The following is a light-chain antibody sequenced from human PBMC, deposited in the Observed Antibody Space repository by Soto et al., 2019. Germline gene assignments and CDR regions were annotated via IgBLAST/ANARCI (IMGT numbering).Light chain of an antibody. CDR1: QGISSL. CDR3: QQANSSPLT. Sequence: DIQMTQSPSSVSASVGDRVTITCRASQGISSLFAWYQQKPGKAPNLLIHTASSLQSGVPSRFSGSRSGTDFTLTISSLQPEDFATYYCQQANSSPLTFGGGTKVEIK. J-gene: IGKJ4*01. CDR2: TAS. V-gene: IGKV1-12*01.